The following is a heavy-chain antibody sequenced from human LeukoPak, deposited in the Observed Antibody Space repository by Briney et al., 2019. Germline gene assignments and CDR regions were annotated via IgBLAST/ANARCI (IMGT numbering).Heavy chain of an antibody. J-gene: IGHJ5*02. V-gene: IGHV3-23*01. CDR3: AKDSLPVRVQQQPNNWFDP. CDR1: GFTFSSYA. CDR2: ISGSGGST. Sequence: GGSLRLSCAASGFTFSSYAMSWVRQAPGKGLEWVSAISGSGGSTYYADSVKGRFTISRDNSKNTLYLQMNSLRAEDTAVYYCAKDSLPVRVQQQPNNWFDPWGQGTLVTVSS. D-gene: IGHD6-13*01.